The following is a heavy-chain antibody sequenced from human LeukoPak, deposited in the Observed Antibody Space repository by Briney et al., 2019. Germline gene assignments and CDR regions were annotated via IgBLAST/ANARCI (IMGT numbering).Heavy chain of an antibody. V-gene: IGHV3-30*18. Sequence: GRSLRLSCAASGFTFSSYGMHWVRQAPGKGLEWVAVISYDGSNKYYADSVKGRFTISRDNSKNTLYLQMNSLRAEDTAVYYCAKDRDSSSWYGPFFDYWGQGTLVTVSS. CDR3: AKDRDSSSWYGPFFDY. D-gene: IGHD6-13*01. CDR1: GFTFSSYG. CDR2: ISYDGSNK. J-gene: IGHJ4*02.